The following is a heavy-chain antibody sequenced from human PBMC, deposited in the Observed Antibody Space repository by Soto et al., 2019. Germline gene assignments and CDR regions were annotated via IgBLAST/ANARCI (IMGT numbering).Heavy chain of an antibody. Sequence: GGSLRLSCAGSGFTFSSYGMHWVRQAPGKGLEWVAVISYDGSDKYYGDSVKGRFTISRDDSKNTLYLQMNSLRVEDTAIYYCSKTEGYDYVWGSSGLDVWGQGTLVTVSS. V-gene: IGHV3-30*18. CDR2: ISYDGSDK. CDR3: SKTEGYDYVWGSSGLDV. J-gene: IGHJ4*02. CDR1: GFTFSSYG. D-gene: IGHD3-16*01.